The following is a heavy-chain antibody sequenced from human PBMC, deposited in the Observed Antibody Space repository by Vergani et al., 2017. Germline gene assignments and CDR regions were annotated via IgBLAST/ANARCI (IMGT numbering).Heavy chain of an antibody. CDR3: ARDRVDIVXTTTYYYYYYGMDV. CDR1: GYTFGHFD. Sequence: QEQLLQSGGGVVQPGGSLRLSCIGSGYTFGHFDMHWVRQAPGKGLEWVSVIYSGGSTYYADSVKGRFTISRHNSKNTLYLQMNSLRAEDTAVYYCARDRVDIVXTTTYYYYYYGMDVWGQGTTVTVSS. V-gene: IGHV3-NL1*01. J-gene: IGHJ6*02. D-gene: IGHD5-12*01. CDR2: IYSGGST.